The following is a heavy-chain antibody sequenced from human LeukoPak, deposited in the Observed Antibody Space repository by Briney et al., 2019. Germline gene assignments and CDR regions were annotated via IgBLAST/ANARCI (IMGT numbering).Heavy chain of an antibody. D-gene: IGHD3-22*01. J-gene: IGHJ4*02. CDR3: ARPFYFDSIDI. CDR2: ISSSSSYI. CDR1: GFIFKDYT. Sequence: PGGSLRLSCAASGFIFKDYTMNWVRQSPGKGLQWVSSISSSSSYIYYADSVKGRFTISRDNAKNTLYLQMNSLRAEDTAVYYCARPFYFDSIDIWGQGTLVTVSS. V-gene: IGHV3-21*01.